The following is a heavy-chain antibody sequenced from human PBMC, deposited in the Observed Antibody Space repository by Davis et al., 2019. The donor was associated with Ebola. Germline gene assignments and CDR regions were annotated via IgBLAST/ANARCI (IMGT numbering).Heavy chain of an antibody. J-gene: IGHJ5*02. D-gene: IGHD3-3*01. CDR1: GGSISSHY. V-gene: IGHV4-59*11. CDR2: IYYSGST. CDR3: ARVAGIGYDFWSGYYRGNWFDP. Sequence: PSETLSLTCTVSGGSISSHYWSWIRQPPGKGLEWIGYIYYSGSTNYNPSLKCRVTISVDTSKNQFSLKLSSVTAADTAVDYCARVAGIGYDFWSGYYRGNWFDPWGQGTLVTVSS.